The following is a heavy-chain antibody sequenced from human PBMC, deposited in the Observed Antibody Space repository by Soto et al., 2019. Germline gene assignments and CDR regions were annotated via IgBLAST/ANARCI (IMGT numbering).Heavy chain of an antibody. Sequence: ASVKVSCKASGYTFTSYGISCVRQAPGQGLEWMGWISAYNGNTNYAQKLQGRVTMTTDTSTSTAYMELRSLRSDDTAVYYCARAHIVVVPAAPVDYGMDVWGQGTTVTVSS. CDR3: ARAHIVVVPAAPVDYGMDV. D-gene: IGHD2-2*01. CDR2: ISAYNGNT. J-gene: IGHJ6*02. CDR1: GYTFTSYG. V-gene: IGHV1-18*01.